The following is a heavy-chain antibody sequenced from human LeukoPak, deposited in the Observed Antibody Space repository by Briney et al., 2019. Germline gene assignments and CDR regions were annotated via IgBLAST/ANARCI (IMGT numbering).Heavy chain of an antibody. J-gene: IGHJ4*02. V-gene: IGHV3-74*01. CDR3: ARDSYDSSGYYTFDY. CDR2: ISSDGTYT. D-gene: IGHD3-22*01. Sequence: GGSLRLSCAASGFTFSSHLMHWVRQAPGKGLVWVSRISSDGTYTNYADSVRGRFTISRDNSKNTLYLQMNSLRAEDTAVYYCARDSYDSSGYYTFDYWGQGTLVTVSS. CDR1: GFTFSSHL.